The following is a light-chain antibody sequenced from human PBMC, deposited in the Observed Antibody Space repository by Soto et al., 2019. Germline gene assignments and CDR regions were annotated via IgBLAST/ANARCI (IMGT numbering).Light chain of an antibody. Sequence: DIHMTQSPSTLSASVGDRVTITCRASQSIGRFLVLYQHQPGDATKLLIYDASILESGVPSRFSGTGSGTEFTFSITSLQPEDFGTYYCQQCYMGWTFGQGTKVDIK. V-gene: IGKV1-5*01. CDR1: QSIGRF. CDR2: DAS. J-gene: IGKJ1*01. CDR3: QQCYMGWT.